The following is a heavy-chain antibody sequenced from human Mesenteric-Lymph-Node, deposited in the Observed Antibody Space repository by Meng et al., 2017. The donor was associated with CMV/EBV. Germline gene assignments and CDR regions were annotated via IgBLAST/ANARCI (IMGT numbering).Heavy chain of an antibody. V-gene: IGHV3-48*04. CDR2: ISSSSSSI. D-gene: IGHD2-2*01. CDR1: GFTFSSYS. Sequence: GGSLRLSCAASGFTFSSYSMNWVRQAPGKGLEWISYISSSSSSIYYADSVKGRFTISRDNAKNSLNLQMNSLRAEDTAVYYCARDGIVEVAATTFQYYYYGMDVWGQGTTVTVSS. J-gene: IGHJ6*02. CDR3: ARDGIVEVAATTFQYYYYGMDV.